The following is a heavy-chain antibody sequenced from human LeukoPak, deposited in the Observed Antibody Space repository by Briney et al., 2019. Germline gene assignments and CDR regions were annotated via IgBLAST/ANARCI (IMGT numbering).Heavy chain of an antibody. V-gene: IGHV4-59*01. J-gene: IGHJ5*02. D-gene: IGHD6-13*01. Sequence: SETLSLTCTVSGGSISSYYWSWVRQPPGKGLEWIGYIYYSGSTNYNPSLKSRVTISLDTSKSQFSLKLSSVTAADTAVYYCARGIAVAPSLHNWFDPWGQGTLVTVSS. CDR1: GGSISSYY. CDR2: IYYSGST. CDR3: ARGIAVAPSLHNWFDP.